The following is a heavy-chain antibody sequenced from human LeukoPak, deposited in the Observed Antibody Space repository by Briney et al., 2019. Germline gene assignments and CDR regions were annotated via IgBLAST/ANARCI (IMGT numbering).Heavy chain of an antibody. Sequence: GGSLRLSCAASGFTFSSYATSWVRQAPGKGLEWVSAISGSGGSTYYADSVKGRFTISRDNSKNTLYLQMNSLRAEDTAVYYCAKATERYSYGNYYFDYWGQGTLVTVSS. CDR3: AKATERYSYGNYYFDY. CDR2: ISGSGGST. D-gene: IGHD5-18*01. CDR1: GFTFSSYA. V-gene: IGHV3-23*01. J-gene: IGHJ4*02.